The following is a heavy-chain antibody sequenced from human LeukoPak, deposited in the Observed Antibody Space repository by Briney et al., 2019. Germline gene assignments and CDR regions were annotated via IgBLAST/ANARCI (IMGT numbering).Heavy chain of an antibody. D-gene: IGHD6-19*01. J-gene: IGHJ4*02. CDR3: ARESLYSSGWYGFDY. V-gene: IGHV4-34*01. CDR2: INHSGST. Sequence: SETLSLTCAVYGGSFSGYYWSWIRQPPGKGLEWIGEINHSGSTNYNPSLKSRVTISVDTSKNQLSLKLSSVTAADTAVYYCARESLYSSGWYGFDYWGQGTLVTVSS. CDR1: GGSFSGYY.